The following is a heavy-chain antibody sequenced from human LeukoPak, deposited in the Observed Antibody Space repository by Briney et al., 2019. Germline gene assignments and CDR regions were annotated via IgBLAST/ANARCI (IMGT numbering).Heavy chain of an antibody. CDR1: GFTFSSYS. CDR3: AKAANEKTSNVMAARSYWYFDL. V-gene: IGHV3-21*04. J-gene: IGHJ2*01. D-gene: IGHD2-8*01. Sequence: GSLRLSCAASGFTFSSYSMNWVRQAPGKGLQWVSSINYSGKATYYADSVKGRFTIFRDNSKNTLYLQMNSLRAEDSAIYYCAKAANEKTSNVMAARSYWYFDLWGRGTLITVSS. CDR2: INYSGKAT.